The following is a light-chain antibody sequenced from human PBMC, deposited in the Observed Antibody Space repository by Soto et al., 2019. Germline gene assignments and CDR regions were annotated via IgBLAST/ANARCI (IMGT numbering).Light chain of an antibody. CDR2: DVT. CDR3: SSYTTSSTLL. J-gene: IGLJ2*01. Sequence: QSVLTQPASVSGSPGQSIAISCTGSSSDIGGDKYVSWYQQHPGEAPKLMIYDVTNRPSGVSNRFSGSKSGNTASLTISGLQAEDEADYYCSSYTTSSTLLFGGGTKLTVL. CDR1: SSDIGGDKY. V-gene: IGLV2-14*01.